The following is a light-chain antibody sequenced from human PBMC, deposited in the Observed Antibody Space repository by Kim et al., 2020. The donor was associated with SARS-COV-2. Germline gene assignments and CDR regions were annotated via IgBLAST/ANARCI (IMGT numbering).Light chain of an antibody. CDR1: SSNIESNT. CDR2: SNH. Sequence: QSVLTQPPSASGTPGQRVIVSCSGSSSNIESNTVNWYQQLPGTAPKLLIYSNHQRPSGVPDRFSGSKSGTSASLAISGFQSEDEADYYCAAWDDSLNGWVFGGGTQLTVL. V-gene: IGLV1-44*01. J-gene: IGLJ3*02. CDR3: AAWDDSLNGWV.